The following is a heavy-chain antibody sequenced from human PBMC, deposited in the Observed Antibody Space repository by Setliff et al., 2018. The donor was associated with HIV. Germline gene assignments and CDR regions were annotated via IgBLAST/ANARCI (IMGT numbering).Heavy chain of an antibody. J-gene: IGHJ4*02. D-gene: IGHD2-8*02. V-gene: IGHV3-66*02. CDR3: ARDYWAGAIDC. CDR2: IYSDGST. Sequence: QAGGSLRLSCAASGFTVSGSYMSWVRQAPGKGLEWVSTIYSDGSTYHADSVKGRFTLSRDNSKNTLYLQMNSLTPEDTAVYYCARDYWAGAIDCWGQGTLVTVSS. CDR1: GFTVSGSY.